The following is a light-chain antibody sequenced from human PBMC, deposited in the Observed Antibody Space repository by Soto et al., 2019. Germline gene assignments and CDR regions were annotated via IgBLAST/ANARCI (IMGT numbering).Light chain of an antibody. Sequence: QSALTQPASVSGSPGQPSAISCSGTSSDVGDYKSVSGYQHHPGKVPKLVVLEVSNRPSGVSNRFSGSKSGNPASLTISGIQAEDEADYHCSSYINTNTLVFAGGTKVTVL. J-gene: IGLJ2*01. V-gene: IGLV2-14*01. CDR3: SSYINTNTLV. CDR1: SSDVGDYKS. CDR2: EVS.